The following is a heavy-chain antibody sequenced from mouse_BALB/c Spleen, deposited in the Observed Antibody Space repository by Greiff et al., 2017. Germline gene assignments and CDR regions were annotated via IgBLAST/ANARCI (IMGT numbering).Heavy chain of an antibody. D-gene: IGHD2-4*01. Sequence: EVMLVESGAELVRSGASVKLSCTASGFNIKDYYMHWVKQRPEQGLEWIGWIDPENGDTEYAPKFQGKATMTADTSSNTAYLQLSSLTSEDTAVYYCNADYDYDGAWFAYWGQGTLVTVSA. V-gene: IGHV14-4*02. J-gene: IGHJ3*01. CDR1: GFNIKDYY. CDR3: NADYDYDGAWFAY. CDR2: IDPENGDT.